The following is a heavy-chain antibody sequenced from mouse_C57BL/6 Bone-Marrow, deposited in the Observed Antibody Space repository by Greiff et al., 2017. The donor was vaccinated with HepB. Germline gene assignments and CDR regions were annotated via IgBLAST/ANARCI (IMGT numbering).Heavy chain of an antibody. CDR3: AVDGYYGFAY. Sequence: EVKLMESGGGLVQPGGSLKLSCAASGFTFSDYYMYWVRQTPEKRLEWVAYISNGGGSTYYPDTVKGRFTISRDNAKNTLYLQMSRLKSEDTAMYYCAVDGYYGFAYWGQGTLVTVSA. V-gene: IGHV5-12*01. CDR2: ISNGGGST. D-gene: IGHD2-3*01. CDR1: GFTFSDYY. J-gene: IGHJ3*01.